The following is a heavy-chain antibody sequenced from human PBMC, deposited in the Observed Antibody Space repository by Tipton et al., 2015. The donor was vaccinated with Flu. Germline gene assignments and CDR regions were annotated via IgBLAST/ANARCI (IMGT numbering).Heavy chain of an antibody. CDR2: IDCSGTT. CDR1: GASINNCSSF. J-gene: IGHJ6*02. Sequence: TLSLTCTVSGASINNCSSFWGWIRQPPGKGLEWIGNIDCSGTTYYNPSLKSRITMSIDTSKNHFSLKLTSVTAADTALYYCASDRGVDAFSSYHGLDVWGQGTTVTVSS. CDR3: ASDRGVDAFSSYHGLDV. V-gene: IGHV4-39*07. D-gene: IGHD2-2*01.